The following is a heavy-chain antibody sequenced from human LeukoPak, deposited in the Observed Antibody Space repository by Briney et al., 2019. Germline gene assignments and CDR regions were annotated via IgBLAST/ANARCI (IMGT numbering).Heavy chain of an antibody. J-gene: IGHJ3*01. Sequence: GASVKVSCETSGFSFNIHGFSWVRQAPGQGLEWMGWISGYNLNTNYAQTFQDRVTLTADTSSTTVYMEMRSLRSDDTAMYYCARLRNKDAGGFYPDGFDFWGQGTMVTVSS. D-gene: IGHD3-22*01. CDR2: ISGYNLNT. CDR3: ARLRNKDAGGFYPDGFDF. CDR1: GFSFNIHG. V-gene: IGHV1-18*01.